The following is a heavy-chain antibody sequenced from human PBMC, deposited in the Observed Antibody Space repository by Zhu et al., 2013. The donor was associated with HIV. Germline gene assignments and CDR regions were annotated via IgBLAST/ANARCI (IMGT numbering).Heavy chain of an antibody. J-gene: IGHJ4*02. V-gene: IGHV1-46*01. CDR3: ARDPRGVVVVAAPYFDY. D-gene: IGHD2-15*01. CDR2: INPSGGST. CDR1: GYTFTGYY. Sequence: QVQLVHSGAEVKKPGASVKVSCKASGYTFTGYYIHWVRQAPGQGLEWMGIINPSGGSTTYAQKFQGRVTMTRDTSTSTVYLELSSLRSEDTAVYFCARDPRGVVVVAAPYFDYWGQGTLVTVSS.